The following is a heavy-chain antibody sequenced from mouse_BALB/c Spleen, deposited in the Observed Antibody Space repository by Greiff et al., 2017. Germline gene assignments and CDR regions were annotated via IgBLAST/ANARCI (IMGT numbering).Heavy chain of an antibody. V-gene: IGHV5-4*02. CDR2: ISDGGSYT. Sequence: EVQVVESGGGLVKPGGSLKLSCAASGFTFSDYYMYWVRQTPEKRLEWVATISDGGSYTYYPDSVKGRFTISRDNAKNNLYLQMSSLKSEDTAMYYCARDGDYRYAFAYWGQGTLVTVSA. CDR1: GFTFSDYY. D-gene: IGHD2-14*01. CDR3: ARDGDYRYAFAY. J-gene: IGHJ3*01.